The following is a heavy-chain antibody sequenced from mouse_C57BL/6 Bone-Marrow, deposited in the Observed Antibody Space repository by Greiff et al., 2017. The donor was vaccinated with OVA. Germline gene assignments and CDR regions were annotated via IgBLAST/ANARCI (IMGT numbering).Heavy chain of an antibody. D-gene: IGHD1-1*01. J-gene: IGHJ4*01. Sequence: EVQRVESVAELVRPGASVKLSCTASGFNIKNTYMHWVKQRPEQGLEWLGRIDPANDNTKYAPKFQGKATMTADTSSNTAYLQLSSLSSEDTAVYCCARGNFGSSFYAMDYWGQGTSVTVSS. CDR2: IDPANDNT. V-gene: IGHV14-3*01. CDR1: GFNIKNTY. CDR3: ARGNFGSSFYAMDY.